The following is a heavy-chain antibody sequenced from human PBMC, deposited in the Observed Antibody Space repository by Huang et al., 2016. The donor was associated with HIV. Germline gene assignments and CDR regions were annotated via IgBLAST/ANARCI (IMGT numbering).Heavy chain of an antibody. V-gene: IGHV1-69*13. CDR3: ARDLTGTRAAAAGIRGDAFDV. D-gene: IGHD6-13*01. CDR2: IIPICDTV. J-gene: IGHJ3*01. CDR1: GGTFGSYD. Sequence: QVQLVQSGAEVKKPGSSVKVSCKASGGTFGSYDISWVRQAPGQGLGGMGGIIPICDTVNYAQKFQGRVRITADAATSTAYMELTSLRSEDTAVYYCARDLTGTRAAAAGIRGDAFDVWGQGTLVTVSS.